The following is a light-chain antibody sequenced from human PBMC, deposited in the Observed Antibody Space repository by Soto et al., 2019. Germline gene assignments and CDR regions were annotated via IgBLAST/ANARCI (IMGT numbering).Light chain of an antibody. V-gene: IGKV1-16*02. CDR3: LQYKFYPFA. CDR1: QGVGNS. Sequence: DLQMTQSPSSLSASVGDRVTITCRASQGVGNSLAWIQQKPGKAPKSLIFGASSLQSGDPSKFSGSGSGTEFTLTISSLQPEDFATYYCLQYKFYPFAFGPGTKVEVK. CDR2: GAS. J-gene: IGKJ3*01.